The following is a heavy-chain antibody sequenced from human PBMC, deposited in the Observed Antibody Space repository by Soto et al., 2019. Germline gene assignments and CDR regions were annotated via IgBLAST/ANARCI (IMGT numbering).Heavy chain of an antibody. J-gene: IGHJ6*02. CDR3: ARDRDIVLVPAATYYYGMDV. V-gene: IGHV1-46*01. CDR1: GYTFTSYA. CDR2: INPSGGST. Sequence: ASVKVSCKASGYTFTSYAMHWARQAPGQGLEWMGIINPSGGSTSYAQKFQGRVTMTRDTSTSTVYMELSSLRSEDTAVYYCARDRDIVLVPAATYYYGMDVWGQGTTVTVSS. D-gene: IGHD2-2*01.